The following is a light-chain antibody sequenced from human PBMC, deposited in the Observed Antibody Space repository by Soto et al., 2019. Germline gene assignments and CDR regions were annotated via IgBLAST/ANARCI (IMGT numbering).Light chain of an antibody. Sequence: DVRMTQSPSSLSASVGDTITITCRASRTINTYLNWFQQKPGEPPRLLIYGASTLHDGVPSRFSGSGSGADFTLTISGLQPEDFATYYCQHYDNLPLTFGGGTKVEIE. J-gene: IGKJ4*01. CDR1: RTINTY. V-gene: IGKV1-39*01. CDR3: QHYDNLPLT. CDR2: GAS.